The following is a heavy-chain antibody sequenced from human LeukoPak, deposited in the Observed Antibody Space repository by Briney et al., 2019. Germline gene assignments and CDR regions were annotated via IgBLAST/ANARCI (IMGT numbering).Heavy chain of an antibody. V-gene: IGHV4-59*08. J-gene: IGHJ5*02. Sequence: SETLSLTCTVSVGSMSNYWWNWIRQPPGEGLEWIGYIYYDGSTYYNPPLNSRVTISIDTSKNQSSQKLNSVTAADTAVYYCARRRGSILICNVCPSANWLDPWGQGTLVTVSS. CDR2: IYYDGST. CDR1: VGSMSNYW. D-gene: IGHD2-15*01. CDR3: ARRRGSILICNVCPSANWLDP.